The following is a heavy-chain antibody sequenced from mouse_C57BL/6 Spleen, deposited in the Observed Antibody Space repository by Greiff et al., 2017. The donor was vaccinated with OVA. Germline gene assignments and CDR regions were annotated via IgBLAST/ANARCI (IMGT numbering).Heavy chain of an antibody. J-gene: IGHJ2*01. Sequence: QVQLQQPGAELVRPGSSVKLSCKASGYTFTSYWMHWVKQRPIQGLEWIGNIDPSDSETHYNQKFKDKATLTVAKSSSTAYMQLSSLTSEDSAVYYCARDLGGNYFDYWGQGTTLTVSS. D-gene: IGHD1-1*02. CDR3: ARDLGGNYFDY. CDR1: GYTFTSYW. V-gene: IGHV1-52*01. CDR2: IDPSDSET.